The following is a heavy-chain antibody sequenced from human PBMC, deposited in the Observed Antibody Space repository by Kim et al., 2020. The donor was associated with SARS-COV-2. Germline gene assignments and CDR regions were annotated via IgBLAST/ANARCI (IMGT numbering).Heavy chain of an antibody. Sequence: SETLSLTCTVSGGSISSYYWSWIRQPPGKGLEWIGYIYYSGSTNYNPSLKSRVTISVDTSKNQFSLKLSSVTAADTAVYYCARAIPGYSSSWQEFYYYYGMDVWGQGTTVTVSS. V-gene: IGHV4-59*01. CDR3: ARAIPGYSSSWQEFYYYYGMDV. D-gene: IGHD6-13*01. CDR2: IYYSGST. J-gene: IGHJ6*02. CDR1: GGSISSYY.